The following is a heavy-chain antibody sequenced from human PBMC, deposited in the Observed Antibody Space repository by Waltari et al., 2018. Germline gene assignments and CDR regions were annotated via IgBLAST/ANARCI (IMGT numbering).Heavy chain of an antibody. V-gene: IGHV5-51*01. J-gene: IGHJ3*02. Sequence: EVQLVQSGAEVKKPGESLKISCTGSGYSFTSYWIGWVRQMPGKGLEWMGIIHPGDPGTRYSPSFQGEVTISADKSISTADLQWSSLKASDTAMYDCARPSRRYCSSTSCPGAAFDIWGQGTMVTVSS. CDR2: IHPGDPGT. CDR1: GYSFTSYW. D-gene: IGHD2-2*01. CDR3: ARPSRRYCSSTSCPGAAFDI.